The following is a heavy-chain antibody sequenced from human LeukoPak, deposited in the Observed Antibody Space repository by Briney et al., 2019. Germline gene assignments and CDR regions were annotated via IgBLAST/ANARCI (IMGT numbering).Heavy chain of an antibody. V-gene: IGHV4-59*08. CDR1: GGSISSYY. CDR3: ARLPGYSSSWSYYYGMDV. Sequence: SETLSPTCTVSGGSISSYYWSWIRQPPGKGLEWIGYIYYSGSTNYNPSLKSRVTISVDTSKNQFSLKLSSVTAADTAVYYCARLPGYSSSWSYYYGMDVWGQGTTVTVS. J-gene: IGHJ6*02. CDR2: IYYSGST. D-gene: IGHD6-13*01.